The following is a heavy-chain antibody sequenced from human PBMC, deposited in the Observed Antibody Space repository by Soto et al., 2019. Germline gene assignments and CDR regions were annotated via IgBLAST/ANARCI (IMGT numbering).Heavy chain of an antibody. D-gene: IGHD4-17*01. V-gene: IGHV3-11*06. CDR1: GFTFSDYY. Sequence: PGGSLRLSCAASGFTFSDYYMSWIRQAPGKGLEWVSYISSSSGYTNYADSVKGRFTISRDNAKNSLYLQVNSLRAEDTAVYYCAKEYGRLDYWGQGTLVTVSS. CDR3: AKEYGRLDY. J-gene: IGHJ4*02. CDR2: ISSSSGYT.